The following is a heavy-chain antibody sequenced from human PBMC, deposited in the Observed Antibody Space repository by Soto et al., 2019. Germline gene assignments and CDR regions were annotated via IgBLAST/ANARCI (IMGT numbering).Heavy chain of an antibody. CDR1: GYTFTSYA. D-gene: IGHD3-10*01. Sequence: ASVKVSCKASGYTFTSYAMHWVRQAPGQRLEWMGWINAGNGNTKYSQKFQGRVTITRDTSASTAYMELSSLRSEDTAVYYCAGTAMVRGVIMYASDIWGQGTMVTVSS. J-gene: IGHJ3*02. V-gene: IGHV1-3*01. CDR3: AGTAMVRGVIMYASDI. CDR2: INAGNGNT.